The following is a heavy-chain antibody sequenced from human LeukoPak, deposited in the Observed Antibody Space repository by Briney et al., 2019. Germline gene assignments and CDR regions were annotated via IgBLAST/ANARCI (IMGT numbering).Heavy chain of an antibody. CDR2: INSNSGNI. CDR3: ARLYYGSGSYLNYYMDV. Sequence: GGSLRLSCAASGFTFSSYSMNWVRQAPGKGLEWVSSINSNSGNIQYADSVTGRFTVSRDNAKNSLPLQMNSLRAEDTAVYYCARLYYGSGSYLNYYMDVWGKGTTVIVSS. J-gene: IGHJ6*03. CDR1: GFTFSSYS. V-gene: IGHV3-21*01. D-gene: IGHD3-10*01.